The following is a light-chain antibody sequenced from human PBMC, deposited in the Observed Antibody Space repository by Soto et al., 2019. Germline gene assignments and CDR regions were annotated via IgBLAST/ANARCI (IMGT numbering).Light chain of an antibody. J-gene: IGKJ1*01. Sequence: ESLLTQSPGTLSFSPGERATLSCRASQSVSSSYLAWYQQKLGQAPRLLIFGASTRATGIPDRFSGSGSGTDFTLTISRLEPEDFAVYFCQHYGTFGQGTKVDIK. CDR3: QHYGT. CDR2: GAS. V-gene: IGKV3-20*01. CDR1: QSVSSSY.